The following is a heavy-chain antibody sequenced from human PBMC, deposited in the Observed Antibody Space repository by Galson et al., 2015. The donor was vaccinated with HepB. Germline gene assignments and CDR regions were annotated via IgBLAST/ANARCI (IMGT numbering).Heavy chain of an antibody. CDR1: GGTFSSYA. D-gene: IGHD3-10*01. V-gene: IGHV1-69*13. CDR2: IIPIFGTA. CDR3: ARGPYYYGSGLEMINWFDP. Sequence: SVKVSCKASGGTFSSYAISWVRQAPGQGLEWMGGIIPIFGTANYAQKFQGRVTITADESTSTAYMELSSLRSEDTAVYYCARGPYYYGSGLEMINWFDPWGQGTLVTVSS. J-gene: IGHJ5*02.